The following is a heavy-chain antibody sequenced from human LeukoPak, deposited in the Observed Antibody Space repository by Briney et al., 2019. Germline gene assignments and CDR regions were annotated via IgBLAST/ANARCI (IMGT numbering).Heavy chain of an antibody. J-gene: IGHJ4*02. V-gene: IGHV3-30*18. CDR1: GFTFSSYG. D-gene: IGHD3-9*01. CDR2: ISYDGSNK. Sequence: GRSLRLSCAASGFTFSSYGMHWVRQAPGKGLEWVAVISYDGSNKYYADSVMGRFTISRDNSKNTLYLQMNSLRAEDTAVYYCAKGRTYYDILTLTSDYWGQGTLVTVSS. CDR3: AKGRTYYDILTLTSDY.